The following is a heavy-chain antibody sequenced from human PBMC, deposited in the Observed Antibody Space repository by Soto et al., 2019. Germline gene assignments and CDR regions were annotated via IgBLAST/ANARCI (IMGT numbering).Heavy chain of an antibody. V-gene: IGHV2-5*02. J-gene: IGHJ4*02. D-gene: IGHD3-16*01. Sequence: QITLKESGPMLVKPTQTLTLTCTFSGFSLSTSGVGVGWIRQPPGKALEWLALIYWDDTKHYSPYLESRLTITKDTTKNQVVLTMANKVSVDTATYYCVHKGEGDRILDYWGQGTLLTVSS. CDR2: IYWDDTK. CDR1: GFSLSTSGVG. CDR3: VHKGEGDRILDY.